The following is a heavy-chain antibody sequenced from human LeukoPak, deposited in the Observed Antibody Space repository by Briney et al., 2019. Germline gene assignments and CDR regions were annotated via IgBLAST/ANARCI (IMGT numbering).Heavy chain of an antibody. CDR3: ARDQSSSSPFDY. V-gene: IGHV3-30*04. Sequence: GGSLRPSCAASGFTISSYAMHWVRQAPGKGLEWVAVISFDGSNKYYADSVKGRFTISRDNSKNTLYLQMNSLRAEDTAVYYCARDQSSSSPFDYWGQGTLVTVSS. J-gene: IGHJ4*02. CDR1: GFTISSYA. CDR2: ISFDGSNK. D-gene: IGHD6-6*01.